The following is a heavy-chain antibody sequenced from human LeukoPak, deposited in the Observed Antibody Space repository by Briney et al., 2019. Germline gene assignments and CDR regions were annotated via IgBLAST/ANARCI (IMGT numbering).Heavy chain of an antibody. J-gene: IGHJ4*02. CDR3: ARGSTPSYYYDSSGHFDY. V-gene: IGHV1-46*01. CDR1: GYIFTNYY. D-gene: IGHD3-22*01. Sequence: ASVKVSCKASGYIFTNYYMHWVRQAPGQGLEWMGIINPSDGSTSYAQKFQGRVTMTRDTSTSTVYMELSSLRSEDTAVYYCARGSTPSYYYDSSGHFDYWGQGTLVTVSS. CDR2: INPSDGST.